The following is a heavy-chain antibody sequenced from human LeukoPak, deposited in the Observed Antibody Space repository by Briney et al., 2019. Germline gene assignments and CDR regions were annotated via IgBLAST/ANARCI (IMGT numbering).Heavy chain of an antibody. CDR1: GYTFTGYY. J-gene: IGHJ5*02. CDR2: INPNSGGT. Sequence: GASVKVSCKASGYTFTGYYMHWVRQAPWQGLEWMGRINPNSGGTNHAQKFQGRVTMTRDTSISTAYMELSRLRSDDTAVYYCARKGLRFDWFDPWGQGTLVTVSS. V-gene: IGHV1-2*06. CDR3: ARKGLRFDWFDP. D-gene: IGHD5-12*01.